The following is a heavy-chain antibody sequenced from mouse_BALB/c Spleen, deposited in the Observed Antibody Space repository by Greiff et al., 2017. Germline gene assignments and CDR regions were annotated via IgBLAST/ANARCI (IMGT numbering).Heavy chain of an antibody. Sequence: EVQLQQSGGDLVKPGGSLKLSCAASGFTFSSYGMSWVRQTPDKRLEWVATISSGGSYTYYPDSVKGRFTISRDNAKNTLYLQMSSLKSEDTAMYYCARDGYLYAMDYWGQGTSVTVSS. D-gene: IGHD2-3*01. J-gene: IGHJ4*01. CDR3: ARDGYLYAMDY. CDR2: ISSGGSYT. V-gene: IGHV5-6*01. CDR1: GFTFSSYG.